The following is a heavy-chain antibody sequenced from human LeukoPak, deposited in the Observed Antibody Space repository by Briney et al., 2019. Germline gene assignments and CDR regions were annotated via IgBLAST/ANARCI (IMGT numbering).Heavy chain of an antibody. V-gene: IGHV3-7*01. D-gene: IGHD6-19*01. CDR2: IKQDGSET. J-gene: IGHJ4*02. CDR1: GFIFSTYW. CDR3: VREGTTVALFDY. Sequence: GGSLRLSCAASGFIFSTYWMTWVRQAPGKGLEWVANIKQDGSETYYVDPVKGRFTISRDNAKNSLYLQMHSLRAEDTAVYYCVREGTTVALFDYWGQGSLVTVSS.